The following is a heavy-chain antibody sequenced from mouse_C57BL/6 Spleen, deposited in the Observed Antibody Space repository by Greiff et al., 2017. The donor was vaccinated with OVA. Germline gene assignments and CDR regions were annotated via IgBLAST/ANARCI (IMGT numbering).Heavy chain of an antibody. V-gene: IGHV2-9-1*01. J-gene: IGHJ4*01. Sequence: VKLMESGPGLVAPSQSLSITCTVSGFSLTSYAISWVRQPPGKGLEWLGVIWTGGGTNYNSALKSRLSISKDNSKSQVFLKMNSLQTDDTARYYCARNLGLRGTDYAMDYWGQGTSVTVSS. CDR1: GFSLTSYA. CDR3: ARNLGLRGTDYAMDY. D-gene: IGHD2-2*01. CDR2: IWTGGGT.